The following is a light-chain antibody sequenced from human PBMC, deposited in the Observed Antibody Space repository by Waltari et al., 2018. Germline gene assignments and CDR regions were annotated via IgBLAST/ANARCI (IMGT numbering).Light chain of an antibody. Sequence: DIQMTQSPSSLSASVGDRVTITCQASQDISNYLNWYQQKQGKAPKRLIHDAAKLETGVPSRFSGSQSGTHFTLTISSLQPEDIATYYCQRYDNLPMFAFGPGTKLDVK. CDR1: QDISNY. CDR3: QRYDNLPMFA. J-gene: IGKJ3*01. CDR2: DAA. V-gene: IGKV1-33*01.